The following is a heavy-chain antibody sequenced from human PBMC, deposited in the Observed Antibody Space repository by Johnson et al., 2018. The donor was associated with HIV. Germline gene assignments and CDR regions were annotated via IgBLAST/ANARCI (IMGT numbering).Heavy chain of an antibody. CDR3: ARLGYNHIASPYAFDI. D-gene: IGHD1-14*01. V-gene: IGHV3-66*02. CDR2: IYSGGST. Sequence: VQLLGSGGGLVQPGGSLRLSCAASGFTFSSYAMHWVRQAPGKGLEWVSVIYSGGSTYYADSVKGRFTISRDNSKNTLYLQMNSLRAEDTAVYYCARLGYNHIASPYAFDIWGQGTMVTVSS. J-gene: IGHJ3*02. CDR1: GFTFSSYA.